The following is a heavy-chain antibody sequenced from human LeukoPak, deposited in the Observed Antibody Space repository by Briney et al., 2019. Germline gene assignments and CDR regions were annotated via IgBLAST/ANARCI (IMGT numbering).Heavy chain of an antibody. V-gene: IGHV3-30*18. Sequence: PGGSLRLSCAASGFTFSNYWMSWVRQAPGKGLEWVAVISYDGSNKYYADSVKGRFTISRDNSKNTLYLQMNSLRAEDTAVYYCAKVQRYFDWLLPYYFDYWGQGTLVTVSS. CDR3: AKVQRYFDWLLPYYFDY. D-gene: IGHD3-9*01. CDR2: ISYDGSNK. J-gene: IGHJ4*02. CDR1: GFTFSNYW.